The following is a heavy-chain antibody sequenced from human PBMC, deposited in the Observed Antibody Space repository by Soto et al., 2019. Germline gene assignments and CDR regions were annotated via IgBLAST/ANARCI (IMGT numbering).Heavy chain of an antibody. V-gene: IGHV3-23*01. CDR2: ISGSGGST. J-gene: IGHJ4*02. D-gene: IGHD3-3*01. Sequence: GGSLRLSCAASGFTFSSYAMSWVRQAPGKGLEWVSAISGSGGSTYYADSVKGRFTISRDNSKNTLYLQMNSLRAEDTAVCYCATIFGVVIISYWGQGTLVTVSS. CDR1: GFTFSSYA. CDR3: ATIFGVVIISY.